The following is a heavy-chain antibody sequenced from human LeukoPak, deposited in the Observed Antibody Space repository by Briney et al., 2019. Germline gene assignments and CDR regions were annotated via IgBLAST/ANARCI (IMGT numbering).Heavy chain of an antibody. Sequence: ASVKVSCKASGYTFATYYMHWVRQAPGQGLEWMGIINPFGGSTSYAQKFQGRVTMTRDTSTSTVYMELSSLRSDDTAVYYCARAPKNDACDIWGQGTMVTVSS. V-gene: IGHV1-46*01. CDR2: INPFGGST. CDR1: GYTFATYY. CDR3: ARAPKNDACDI. J-gene: IGHJ3*02.